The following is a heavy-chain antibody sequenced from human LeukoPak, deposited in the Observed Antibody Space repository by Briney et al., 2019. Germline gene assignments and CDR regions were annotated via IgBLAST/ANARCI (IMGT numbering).Heavy chain of an antibody. CDR3: ARAPRPDYFDY. CDR1: GYTFTTYD. Sequence: ASVKVSCKASGYTFTTYDINWVRQAPGQGLEWMGWMDPNNGNTVYAHKFQGRVTITRNTSISTAYMELSSQRSEDTAVYYCARAPRPDYFDYWGQGTLVTVSS. V-gene: IGHV1-8*03. CDR2: MDPNNGNT. J-gene: IGHJ4*02.